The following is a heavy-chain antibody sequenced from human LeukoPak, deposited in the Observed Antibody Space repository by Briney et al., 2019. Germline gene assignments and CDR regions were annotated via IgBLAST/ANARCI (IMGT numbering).Heavy chain of an antibody. CDR1: GFTFRTYA. CDR3: ARGTLAGYFLGY. CDR2: VSDNGGDT. D-gene: IGHD3-9*01. Sequence: PGGSLRLSCTASGFTFRTYAMTWVHQAPGKGLEWVSDVSDNGGDTSYADSVKGRFSISRDNAKNTVYLQMDSLRAEDTAQYYCARGTLAGYFLGYWGQGTLVTVSS. J-gene: IGHJ4*02. V-gene: IGHV3-23*01.